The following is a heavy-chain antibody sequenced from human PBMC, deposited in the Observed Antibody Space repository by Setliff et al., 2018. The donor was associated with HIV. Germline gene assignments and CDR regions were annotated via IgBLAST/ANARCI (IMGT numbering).Heavy chain of an antibody. CDR1: GFTFGDYA. Sequence: QPGGSLRLSCTASGFTFGDYAMSWFRQAPGKGLEWVGFIRSKAYGGTTEYAASVEGRFTISRDDSKSIAYLQMNSLKTEDTAVYYCTREREYYDSSGYYDGDAFDIWGQGTMVTVSS. D-gene: IGHD3-22*01. CDR2: IRSKAYGGTT. CDR3: TREREYYDSSGYYDGDAFDI. V-gene: IGHV3-49*03. J-gene: IGHJ3*02.